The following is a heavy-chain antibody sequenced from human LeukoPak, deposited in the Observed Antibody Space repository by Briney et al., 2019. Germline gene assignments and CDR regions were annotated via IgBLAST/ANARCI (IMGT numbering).Heavy chain of an antibody. CDR1: GLTFSGYC. D-gene: IGHD3-9*01. J-gene: IGHJ4*02. CDR3: AIHTDYDILTGYWGSFDY. Sequence: PSETLSLTCAVYGLTFSGYCWSWLRQPPGKGLEWVGDINHSRSNNYNPSLKRRVTISVDTSTNQFSLKLSSVTAADTAVYYCAIHTDYDILTGYWGSFDYWGQGTLVTVSS. CDR2: INHSRSN. V-gene: IGHV4-34*08.